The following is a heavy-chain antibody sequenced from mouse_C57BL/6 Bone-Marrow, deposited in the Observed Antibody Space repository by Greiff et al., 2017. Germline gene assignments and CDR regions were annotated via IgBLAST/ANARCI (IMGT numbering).Heavy chain of an antibody. J-gene: IGHJ4*01. CDR3: ARDTTVDYAMDY. CDR2: IDPSDSET. V-gene: IGHV1-52*01. CDR1: GYTFTSYW. D-gene: IGHD1-1*01. Sequence: QVQLQQPGAELVRPGSSVKLSCKASGYTFTSYWMHWVKQRPIQGLEWIGKIDPSDSETHYNQKFKDKATLTVDKSSSTAYMQLSSLTSEDSAVYYCARDTTVDYAMDYWGQGTSVTVSS.